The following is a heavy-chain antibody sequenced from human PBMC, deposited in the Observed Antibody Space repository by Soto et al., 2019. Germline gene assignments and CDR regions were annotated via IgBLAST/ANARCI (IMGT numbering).Heavy chain of an antibody. D-gene: IGHD3-10*01. CDR2: IVPIYGTR. J-gene: IGHJ6*02. CDR3: ARDLDYYGSGSHYYYGMGV. V-gene: IGHV1-69*13. CDR1: GGTFSRYA. Sequence: GASVKVSCKASGGTFSRYAFSWVRQAPGQGLEWMGGIVPIYGTRGFAQKFQGRLTITADEPTGTAYMELSSLRSEDTAVYYCARDLDYYGSGSHYYYGMGVWGQGTTVTVSS.